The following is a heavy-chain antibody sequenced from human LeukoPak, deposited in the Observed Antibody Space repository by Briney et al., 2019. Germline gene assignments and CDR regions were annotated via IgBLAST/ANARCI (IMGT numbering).Heavy chain of an antibody. CDR3: ARTAFGISY. CDR1: GGSFSGYY. CDR2: INHSGST. Sequence: PSETLSLTCAVYGGSFSGYYWSWIRQPPGKGLEWIGEINHSGSTNYNPSLKSRVTISVDTSKNQFSLKLSSVTAADTAVYYCARTAFGISYWGKGTTVTVSS. V-gene: IGHV4-34*01. D-gene: IGHD1-26*01. J-gene: IGHJ6*04.